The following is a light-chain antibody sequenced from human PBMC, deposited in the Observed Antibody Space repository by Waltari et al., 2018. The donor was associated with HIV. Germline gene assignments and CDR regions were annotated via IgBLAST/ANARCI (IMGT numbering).Light chain of an antibody. CDR2: YVS. V-gene: IGLV2-11*01. Sequence: QSSLTQPRSVSGSPGQSVTISCSGTSSDVGSYNYVSWYQQHPGKAPKVMIYYVSKRPSGVPDRFSGSKSGKTASLTISGLQAEDEADYYCCSYAGMYTWVFGGGTKLTVL. CDR1: SSDVGSYNY. CDR3: CSYAGMYTWV. J-gene: IGLJ3*02.